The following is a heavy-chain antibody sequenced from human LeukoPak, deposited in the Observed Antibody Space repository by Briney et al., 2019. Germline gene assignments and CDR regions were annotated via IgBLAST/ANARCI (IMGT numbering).Heavy chain of an antibody. CDR1: GDSISTYH. V-gene: IGHV4-59*01. J-gene: IGHJ4*02. CDR2: MQSTGNS. Sequence: SETLSLTCTVSGDSISTYHWNWVRKPPGKGLEWIGYMQSTGNSNYNPSLKNRVNIFVDMSKNHFVLNLRSVTAADTAVYYCARDKRHSYGRYFDPWGQGMLVTVSS. D-gene: IGHD5-18*01. CDR3: ARDKRHSYGRYFDP.